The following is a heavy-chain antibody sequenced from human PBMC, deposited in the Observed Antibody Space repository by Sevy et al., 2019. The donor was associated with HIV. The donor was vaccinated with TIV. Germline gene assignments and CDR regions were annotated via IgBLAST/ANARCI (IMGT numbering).Heavy chain of an antibody. Sequence: GGSLRLSCAASGFAFTNYYAMHWVRQAPGKGLEWVALISFDESDKYYADSVKGRFTISRDNFKNTLYLQMNSLTTEXXXXYYCARPRANYVDNYFFYAMDVWGQGTTVTVSS. J-gene: IGHJ6*02. CDR2: ISFDESDK. CDR3: ARPRANYVDNYFFYAMDV. D-gene: IGHD4-17*01. V-gene: IGHV3-30-3*01. CDR1: GFAFTNYYA.